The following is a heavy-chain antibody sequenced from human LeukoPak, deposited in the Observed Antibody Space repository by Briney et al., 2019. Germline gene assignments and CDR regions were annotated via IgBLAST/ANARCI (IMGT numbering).Heavy chain of an antibody. CDR2: IRDAGSNK. D-gene: IGHD1-26*01. CDR3: VMGGSTKGPGY. V-gene: IGHV3-30*02. CDR1: GFTFSTYG. J-gene: IGHJ4*02. Sequence: GGSLRLSCAASGFTFSTYGMHWVRQAPGKGLEWVAFIRDAGSNKYYAASVRGRFTISRDNSNNTLYLQMSSLRAEDTAVYYCVMGGSTKGPGYWGQGTLVTVSS.